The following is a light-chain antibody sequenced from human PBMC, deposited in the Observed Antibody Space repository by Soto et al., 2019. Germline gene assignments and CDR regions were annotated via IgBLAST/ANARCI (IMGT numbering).Light chain of an antibody. CDR2: TNT. CDR3: AAWDDSLKGWV. Sequence: QSVLTQPPSASGTPGQRITISCSGSSSNIGSNSVNWYQQFPGTAPKLLIYTNTQRPSGVPDRFSGSKSGTSASLAISGLQSEDEADYYCAAWDDSLKGWVFGGGTKLTVL. J-gene: IGLJ3*02. V-gene: IGLV1-44*01. CDR1: SSNIGSNS.